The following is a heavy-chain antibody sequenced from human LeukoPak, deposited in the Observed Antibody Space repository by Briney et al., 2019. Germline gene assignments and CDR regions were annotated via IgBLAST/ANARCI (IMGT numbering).Heavy chain of an antibody. CDR3: ARGVAPTGSYYYGLDV. V-gene: IGHV4-59*08. Sequence: SETLSLTCTVSGGSITSYYWSWIRQPPGKGLEWIGYIYYSGSTNYNPSLKSRVIISVDTSKNQFSLKLSSVTAADTAVYYCARGVAPTGSYYYGLDVWGQGTTVTASS. CDR1: GGSITSYY. D-gene: IGHD3-3*01. J-gene: IGHJ6*02. CDR2: IYYSGST.